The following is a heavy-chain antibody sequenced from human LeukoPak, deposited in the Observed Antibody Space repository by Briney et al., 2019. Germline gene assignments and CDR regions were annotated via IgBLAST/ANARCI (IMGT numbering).Heavy chain of an antibody. Sequence: PGGSLRLSCAASGFTFSAYSMNWVRQAPGKGLEWVAYISGGGGTIYYADSVKGRFTISRDNAKNTLFLQMNSLRAEDTAVYYCARVRYCDYWGQGTLVTVSS. V-gene: IGHV3-48*01. CDR3: ARVRYCDY. CDR2: ISGGGGTI. J-gene: IGHJ4*02. D-gene: IGHD1-14*01. CDR1: GFTFSAYS.